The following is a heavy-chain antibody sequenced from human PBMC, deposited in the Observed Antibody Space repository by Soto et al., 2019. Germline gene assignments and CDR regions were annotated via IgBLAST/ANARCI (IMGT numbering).Heavy chain of an antibody. Sequence: QVQLQESGPGLVKPSGTLSLTCAVSGGSISSSNWWSWVRQPPGKGLEWIGEIYHSASTNSNPSLKRRVTISADKSTNQLSLKLRSVTAADTAVYYCARSTRSGTTCDYWGQGTLVTVSS. CDR2: IYHSAST. CDR1: GGSISSSNW. J-gene: IGHJ4*02. CDR3: ARSTRSGTTCDY. D-gene: IGHD4-17*01. V-gene: IGHV4-4*02.